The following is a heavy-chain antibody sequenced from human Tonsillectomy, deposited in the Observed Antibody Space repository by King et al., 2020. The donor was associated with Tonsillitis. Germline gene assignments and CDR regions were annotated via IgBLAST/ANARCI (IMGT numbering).Heavy chain of an antibody. CDR2: ISGSATYL. CDR3: AREEGEGFDY. D-gene: IGHD3-16*01. V-gene: IGHV3-21*01. CDR1: GFTFSSYS. Sequence: QLVQSGGGLVKPGGSLRLSCAASGFTFSSYSMNWGRQAPGKGLEWVSSISGSATYLYYAASVKGRFTISRDNAKNSLYLQMNSLRAEDTAVYYCAREEGEGFDYWGQGTLVAVSS. J-gene: IGHJ4*02.